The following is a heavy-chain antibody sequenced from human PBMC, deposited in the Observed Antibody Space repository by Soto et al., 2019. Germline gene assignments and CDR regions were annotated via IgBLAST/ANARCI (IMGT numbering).Heavy chain of an antibody. CDR3: ARGLELEYYYYGMDV. J-gene: IGHJ6*02. CDR2: ISYDGSNK. Sequence: QVQLVESGGGVVQPGRSLRLSCAASGFTFSSYAMHWVRQAPGKGLEWVAVISYDGSNKYYADSVKGRFTISRDNSKNTRYLQMKSLRAEDTAVYYCARGLELEYYYYGMDVWGQGTTVTVSS. D-gene: IGHD1-7*01. V-gene: IGHV3-30-3*01. CDR1: GFTFSSYA.